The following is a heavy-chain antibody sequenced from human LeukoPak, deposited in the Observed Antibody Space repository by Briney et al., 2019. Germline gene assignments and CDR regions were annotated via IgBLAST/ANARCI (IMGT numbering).Heavy chain of an antibody. Sequence: ASVKVSCKASGYTFTGYYTHWVRQAPGQGLEWMGWINPNSGGTNYAQKFQGRVTMTRDTSISTAYMELSRLRSDDTAVYYCARDPQLLWFGELLKSDGMDVWGQGTTVTVSS. D-gene: IGHD3-10*01. V-gene: IGHV1-2*02. J-gene: IGHJ6*02. CDR1: GYTFTGYY. CDR2: INPNSGGT. CDR3: ARDPQLLWFGELLKSDGMDV.